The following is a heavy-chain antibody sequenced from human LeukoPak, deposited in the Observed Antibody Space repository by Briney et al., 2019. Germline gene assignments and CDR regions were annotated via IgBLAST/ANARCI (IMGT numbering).Heavy chain of an antibody. CDR1: GFTFSDYA. Sequence: GGSLRHSCAVSGFTFSDYAMHWVRQAPGKGLEWVTSIQSNGNEKYSSDSLKGRFTISRDNSKNTLYLQMNTVRPEDTGFFFCGRGVTSWPQGPYHFDYWGQGILITVSS. CDR2: IQSNGNEK. V-gene: IGHV3-30*02. CDR3: GRGVTSWPQGPYHFDY. D-gene: IGHD2-2*01. J-gene: IGHJ4*02.